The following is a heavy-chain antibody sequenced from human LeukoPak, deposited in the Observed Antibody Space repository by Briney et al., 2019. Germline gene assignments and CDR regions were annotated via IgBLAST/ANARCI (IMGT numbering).Heavy chain of an antibody. J-gene: IGHJ4*02. V-gene: IGHV1-69*05. CDR2: IIPIFGTA. CDR3: ARGLPPDKTGYPYYFDY. Sequence: ASVKVSCKASGGTFSSYAISWVRQAPGQGLEWMGGIIPIFGTANYAQKFQGRVTITTDESTSTAYMELSSLRSEDTAVYYCARGLPPDKTGYPYYFDYWGQGTLVTVSS. D-gene: IGHD2-21*01. CDR1: GGTFSSYA.